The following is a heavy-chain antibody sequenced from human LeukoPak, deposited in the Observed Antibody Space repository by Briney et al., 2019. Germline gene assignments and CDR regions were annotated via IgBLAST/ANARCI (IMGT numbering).Heavy chain of an antibody. Sequence: SQTLSLTCTVSGGSLSTYYWSWIRQPPGKGLEWIGYIYHSGSTKYNPSLKSRVTMSVDTSKNQLSLKLTSVTAADTAVYYCARPRGYSDYGFRGAFNIWGQGTMVTVSS. CDR3: ARPRGYSDYGFRGAFNI. CDR1: GGSLSTYY. J-gene: IGHJ3*02. CDR2: IYHSGST. D-gene: IGHD5-12*01. V-gene: IGHV4-59*12.